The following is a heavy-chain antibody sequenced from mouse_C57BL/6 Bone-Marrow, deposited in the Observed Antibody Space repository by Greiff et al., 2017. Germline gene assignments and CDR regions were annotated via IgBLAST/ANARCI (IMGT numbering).Heavy chain of an antibody. CDR1: GSTFTSYW. J-gene: IGHJ2*01. D-gene: IGHD3-2*02. Sequence: QVQLQQPGAELVKPGASVKVSCKASGSTFTSYWMHWVQQRPGQGLEWIGRIYPSDSDTKYNPKFKGKATLTVDKSSSTAYMQLSSLTSEDSAVDYCAIGVDLMLQFDYWGQGTTLTVSS. V-gene: IGHV1-74*01. CDR2: IYPSDSDT. CDR3: AIGVDLMLQFDY.